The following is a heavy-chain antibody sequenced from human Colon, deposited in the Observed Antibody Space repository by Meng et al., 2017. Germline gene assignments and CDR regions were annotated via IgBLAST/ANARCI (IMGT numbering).Heavy chain of an antibody. CDR2: IYASGNT. J-gene: IGHJ4*02. V-gene: IGHV4-61*02. CDR3: ARTDTSASYHYFDY. D-gene: IGHD3-22*01. Sequence: SETLSLTCTVSGGSINSGSYYWSWIRQPAGEGLEWVGRIYASGNTNYNPSLKSRVTMSLDTSNNQFSLRLTSVPAADTAVYYCARTDTSASYHYFDYWGQGTLVTVSS. CDR1: GGSINSGSYY.